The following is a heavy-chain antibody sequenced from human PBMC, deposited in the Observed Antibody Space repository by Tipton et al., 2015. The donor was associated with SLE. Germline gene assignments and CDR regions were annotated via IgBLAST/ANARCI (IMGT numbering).Heavy chain of an antibody. J-gene: IGHJ6*02. CDR3: ARQGQQLVRPYYYGMDV. Sequence: TLSLTCTVSGGSISSYYWSWIRQPPGKGLEWIGYTYYSGSSNYNPSRKSRVTISVDTSKNQFSLKLSSVTAADTAVYYCARQGQQLVRPYYYGMDVWGQGTTVTVSS. V-gene: IGHV4-59*08. CDR2: TYYSGSS. CDR1: GGSISSYY. D-gene: IGHD6-13*01.